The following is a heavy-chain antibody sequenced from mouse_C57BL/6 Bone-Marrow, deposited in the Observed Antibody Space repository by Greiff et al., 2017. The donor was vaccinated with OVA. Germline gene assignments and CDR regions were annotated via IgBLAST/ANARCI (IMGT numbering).Heavy chain of an antibody. CDR1: GFTFSSYT. Sequence: DVKLVESGGGLVKPGGSLKLSCAASGFTFSSYTMSWVRQTPEKRLEWVANISGGGGNTYYPDSVKGRFTISRDNAKNTLYLQMSSLSSEETALYYCSRRGWLLKENYFDYWGQGTTLTVSS. V-gene: IGHV5-9*01. CDR3: SRRGWLLKENYFDY. CDR2: ISGGGGNT. D-gene: IGHD2-3*01. J-gene: IGHJ2*01.